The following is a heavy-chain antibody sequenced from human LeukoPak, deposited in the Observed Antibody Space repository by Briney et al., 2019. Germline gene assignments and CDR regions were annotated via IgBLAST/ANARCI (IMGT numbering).Heavy chain of an antibody. CDR1: GFTFSNSA. Sequence: GGSLRLSCAASGFTFSNSAMSWVRQAPGKGLEWVSPISGSGGSTYYADSVKGRFTISRDNSKNTLYLQMNSLRAEDTAVYYCAKDRDLRFLEWLLSFDYWGQGTLVTVSS. J-gene: IGHJ4*02. V-gene: IGHV3-23*01. CDR3: AKDRDLRFLEWLLSFDY. D-gene: IGHD3-3*01. CDR2: ISGSGGST.